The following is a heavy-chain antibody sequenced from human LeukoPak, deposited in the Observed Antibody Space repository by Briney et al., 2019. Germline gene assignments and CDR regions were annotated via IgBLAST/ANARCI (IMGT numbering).Heavy chain of an antibody. CDR1: GGSFSGYY. J-gene: IGHJ4*02. V-gene: IGHV4-34*01. CDR3: ARLGYSSSWYVHY. D-gene: IGHD6-13*01. Sequence: SETLSLTCAVYGGSFSGYYWSWIRQPPGKGLEWIGEINHSGSTNYNPSLKSRVTISVDTSKNQFSLKLSSVTAADTAVYYCARLGYSSSWYVHYWGQGTLVTVSS. CDR2: INHSGST.